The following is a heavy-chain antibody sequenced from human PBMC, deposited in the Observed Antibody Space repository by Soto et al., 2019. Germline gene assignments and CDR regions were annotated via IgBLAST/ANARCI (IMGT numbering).Heavy chain of an antibody. CDR1: GGSLSSSSFF. CDR2: MHSRGRS. J-gene: IGHJ4*02. D-gene: IGHD6-6*01. CDR3: ASHIEFSGSSVFVS. V-gene: IGHV4-39*01. Sequence: QLQLQESGPRLVKPSETLSLTCAVSGGSLSSSSFFWGWIRQPPGKGLEWIGSMHSRGRSYYNASLKSRLTISVDTSKNQFSLRLTSVAATDTAVYFCASHIEFSGSSVFVSWGQGTLVTVSS.